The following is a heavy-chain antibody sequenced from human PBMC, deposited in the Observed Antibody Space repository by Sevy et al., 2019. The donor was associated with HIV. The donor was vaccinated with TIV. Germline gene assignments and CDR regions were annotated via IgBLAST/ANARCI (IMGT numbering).Heavy chain of an antibody. J-gene: IGHJ4*02. Sequence: ASVKVSCKASGYSFTDYYIHWVRQAPGQGLEWMGWVNPNGGGTNYAQKFQGRVTMTRDTSISTAYMDLTRLRSDDTAGYYYSRSVFGSATYLNDYWGQGTLVTVSS. CDR3: SRSVFGSATYLNDY. CDR1: GYSFTDYY. CDR2: VNPNGGGT. D-gene: IGHD3-10*01. V-gene: IGHV1-2*02.